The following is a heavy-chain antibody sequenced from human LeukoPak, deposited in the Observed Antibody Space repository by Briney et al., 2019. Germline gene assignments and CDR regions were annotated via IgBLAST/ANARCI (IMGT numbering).Heavy chain of an antibody. Sequence: SETLSLTCAVYGGSFSGYYWSWIRQPPGKGLEWIGEINHSGSTNYNPSLKSRVTISVDTSKNQFSLKPSSVTAADTAVYYCARGRSNIVATYNYWGQGTLVTVSS. V-gene: IGHV4-34*01. D-gene: IGHD5-12*01. J-gene: IGHJ4*02. CDR2: INHSGST. CDR3: ARGRSNIVATYNY. CDR1: GGSFSGYY.